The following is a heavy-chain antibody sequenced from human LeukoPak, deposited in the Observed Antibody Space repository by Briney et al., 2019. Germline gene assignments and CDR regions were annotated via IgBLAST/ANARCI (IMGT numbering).Heavy chain of an antibody. V-gene: IGHV4-39*07. CDR2: IYYKGNT. Sequence: SETLSLTCTVSGGSISSRSYFWGWIRQPPGKGLEWIGSIYYKGNTYFNPSLKSRVTISEDTSKNQFSLKLNSLTAADTAVYYCARGLIYYYYGIDVWGQGTTVTVSS. D-gene: IGHD2-8*01. CDR3: ARGLIYYYYGIDV. CDR1: GGSISSRSYF. J-gene: IGHJ6*02.